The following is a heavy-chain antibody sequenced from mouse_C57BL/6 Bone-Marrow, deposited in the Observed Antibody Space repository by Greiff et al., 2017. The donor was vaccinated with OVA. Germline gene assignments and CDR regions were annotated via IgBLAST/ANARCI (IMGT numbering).Heavy chain of an antibody. CDR3: ARITTVVATSKYIDY. CDR1: GYTFTSYW. D-gene: IGHD1-1*01. J-gene: IGHJ2*01. CDR2: IHPNSGST. V-gene: IGHV1-64*01. Sequence: QVQLQQPGAELVKPGASVKLSCKASGYTFTSYWMHWVKQRPGQGLEWIGMIHPNSGSTNYNEKFKSKATLTVDKSSSTAYMPLSSLTSEDSAVYYCARITTVVATSKYIDYWGQGTTLTVSS.